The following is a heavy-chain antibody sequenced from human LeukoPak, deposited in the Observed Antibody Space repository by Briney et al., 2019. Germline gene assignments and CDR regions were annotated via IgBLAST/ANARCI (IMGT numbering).Heavy chain of an antibody. V-gene: IGHV1-69*01. CDR2: IIPIFGTA. CDR3: ASRDNYYDSSVDY. J-gene: IGHJ4*02. D-gene: IGHD3-22*01. CDR1: GGTFSSYA. Sequence: AASVKVSCKASGGTFSSYAISWVRQAPGQGLEWMGGIIPIFGTANYAQKFQGRVTITADESTSTAYMELSSLRSEDTAVYYCASRDNYYDSSVDYWGQGTLVTVSS.